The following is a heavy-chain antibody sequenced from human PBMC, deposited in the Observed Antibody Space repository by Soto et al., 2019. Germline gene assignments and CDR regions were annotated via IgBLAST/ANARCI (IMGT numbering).Heavy chain of an antibody. CDR2: ITGTGGGT. D-gene: IGHD3-10*01. Sequence: GGSLRLSCAASGFTFTSYVMSWVRQAPGKGLGWVAAITGTGGGTYYAASVVGRFTISRDSSKNTVFLQMNSLRAEDTAVYYCAKGLVFHDALDIWGQGTMVTVSS. CDR3: AKGLVFHDALDI. J-gene: IGHJ3*02. CDR1: GFTFTSYV. V-gene: IGHV3-23*01.